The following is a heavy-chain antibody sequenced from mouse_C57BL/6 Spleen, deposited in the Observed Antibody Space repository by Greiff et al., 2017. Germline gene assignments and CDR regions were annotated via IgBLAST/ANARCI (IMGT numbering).Heavy chain of an antibody. V-gene: IGHV1-67*01. CDR3: VRSLALQQFYYAIDV. CDR1: GYTFTDYA. J-gene: IGHJ4*01. Sequence: VQLQQSGPELVRPGVSVKISCKGSGYTFTDYAMHWVKQSHAKSLEWIGVISTYSGDASYNQKFKDKATMTVDTSSSTAYLELNSLPSADSAVYYGVRSLALQQFYYAIDVWGKGTSVTVSS. D-gene: IGHD1-2*01. CDR2: ISTYSGDA.